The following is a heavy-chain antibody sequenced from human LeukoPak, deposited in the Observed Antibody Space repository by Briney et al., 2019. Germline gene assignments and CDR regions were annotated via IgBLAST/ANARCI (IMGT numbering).Heavy chain of an antibody. V-gene: IGHV1-18*01. J-gene: IGHJ4*02. CDR2: ISAYNGNT. CDR1: GYTFTSYG. D-gene: IGHD3-22*01. CDR3: ARDYKRRYHYYDSSGYLYYFDY. Sequence: ASVKVSCKASGYTFTSYGISWVRQAPGQGLEWMGWISAYNGNTNYAQKLQGRVTMTTDTSTSTAYMELRSLRSDDTAVYYCARDYKRRYHYYDSSGYLYYFDYWGQGTPVTVSS.